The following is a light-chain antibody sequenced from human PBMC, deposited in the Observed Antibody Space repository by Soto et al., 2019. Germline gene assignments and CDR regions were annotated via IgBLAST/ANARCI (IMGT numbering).Light chain of an antibody. CDR2: GAS. CDR1: QRVSSSY. V-gene: IGKV3-20*01. Sequence: EIVFTQSPGTLSLSPGERATLSCRASQRVSSSYLAWYQQKPGQAHRLLIYGASSRATGIPDRFSGSGSGTDFPLTISRLEPEDFAVSYCQQYGSSPRYTFGQGTKLEIK. CDR3: QQYGSSPRYT. J-gene: IGKJ2*01.